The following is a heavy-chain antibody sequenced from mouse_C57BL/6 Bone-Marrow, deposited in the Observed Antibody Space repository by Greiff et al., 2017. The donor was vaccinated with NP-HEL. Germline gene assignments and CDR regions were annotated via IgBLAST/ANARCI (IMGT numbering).Heavy chain of an antibody. Sequence: VQVVESGAELARPGASVKLSCKASGYTFTSYGISWVKQRTGQGLEWIGEIYPRSGNTYYNEKFKGKATLTADKSSSTAYMELRSLTSEDSAVYFCARESIYYYGSSYVAWFAYWGQGTLVTVSA. D-gene: IGHD1-1*01. V-gene: IGHV1-81*01. J-gene: IGHJ3*01. CDR3: ARESIYYYGSSYVAWFAY. CDR1: GYTFTSYG. CDR2: IYPRSGNT.